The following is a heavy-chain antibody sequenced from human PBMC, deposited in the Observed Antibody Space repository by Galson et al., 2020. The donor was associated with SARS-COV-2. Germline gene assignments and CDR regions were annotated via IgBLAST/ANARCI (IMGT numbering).Heavy chain of an antibody. D-gene: IGHD3-16*01. CDR2: ISRSNSAM. Sequence: GGSLRLSCAASGFTFTTYNMNWVRQTPGKGLEWVSYISRSNSAMYYADSVRGRFTISRDNAKNSLYLQMTNLTVEDTAVYHCVRGGGPMDVWGQGTTVTVSS. CDR1: GFTFTTYN. CDR3: VRGGGPMDV. J-gene: IGHJ6*02. V-gene: IGHV3-48*04.